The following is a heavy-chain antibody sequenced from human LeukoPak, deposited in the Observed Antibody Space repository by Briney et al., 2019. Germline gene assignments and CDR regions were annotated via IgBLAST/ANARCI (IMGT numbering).Heavy chain of an antibody. V-gene: IGHV4-4*07. Sequence: XXWXXXRQXAGXGLXWIGRIYTSGSTNYNPSLKSRVTRSVDTSKNQFSLKLSSVTAADTAVYYCARGGQYGSGSYYTYYYYGMDVWGQGTTVTVSS. J-gene: IGHJ6*02. D-gene: IGHD3-10*01. CDR2: IYTSGST. CDR1: XX. CDR3: ARGGQYGSGSYYTYYYYGMDV.